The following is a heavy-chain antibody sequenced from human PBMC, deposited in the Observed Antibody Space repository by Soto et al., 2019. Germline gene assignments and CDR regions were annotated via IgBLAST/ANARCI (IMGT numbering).Heavy chain of an antibody. V-gene: IGHV3-30*18. J-gene: IGHJ4*02. CDR1: GFTFSSYG. D-gene: IGHD6-13*01. CDR2: ISYDGSNK. CDR3: AKDLRTYSSSWYEDY. Sequence: QVQLVESGGGVVQPGRSLRLSCAASGFTFSSYGMHWVRQAPGEGLEWVAVISYDGSNKYYADSVKGRFTISRDNSKNTLYLQMNSLRAEDTAVYYCAKDLRTYSSSWYEDYWGQGTLVTVSS.